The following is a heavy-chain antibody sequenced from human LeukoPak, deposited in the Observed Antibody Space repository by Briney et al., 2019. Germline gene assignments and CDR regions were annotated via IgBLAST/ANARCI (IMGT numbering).Heavy chain of an antibody. CDR2: INHGGSS. CDR1: GGSFRGYY. Sequence: SETLSLTCAVFGGSFRGYYWTWIRQPPGKGLEWIGEINHGGSSNYNPSLKSRVTISVDTSKKEFSLKLSSVTDADSAVYYCARGLDYWGQGTLVTVSS. CDR3: ARGLDY. J-gene: IGHJ4*02. V-gene: IGHV4-34*01.